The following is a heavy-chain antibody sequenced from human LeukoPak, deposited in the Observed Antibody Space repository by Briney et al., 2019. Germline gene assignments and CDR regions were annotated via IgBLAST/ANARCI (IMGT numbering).Heavy chain of an antibody. V-gene: IGHV3-23*01. J-gene: IGHJ5*02. Sequence: GGSLRLSCAASGFTFSSYAMTWVRQAPDKGLEWVSAISGSDGSTYYADSVKGRFTISRDDSQNTLYLQMNSLRAEDTAVYYCAKDQTYYYGSGSYSWFDPWGQGTLVTVSS. D-gene: IGHD3-10*01. CDR1: GFTFSSYA. CDR2: ISGSDGST. CDR3: AKDQTYYYGSGSYSWFDP.